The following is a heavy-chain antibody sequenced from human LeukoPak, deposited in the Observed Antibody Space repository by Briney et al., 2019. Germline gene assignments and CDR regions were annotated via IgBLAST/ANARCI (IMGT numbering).Heavy chain of an antibody. Sequence: SETLSLTCSVSGASLSTSPYYWGWIRQPPGKGLEGIGNIYYTGSTYYNVSLNSRLTISIDTSKNLFSLRLNSMTAAGTAVYYCAKSGGYGLIDKWGQGTLVTVSS. D-gene: IGHD1-26*01. V-gene: IGHV4-39*01. CDR3: AKSGGYGLIDK. CDR1: GASLSTSPYY. CDR2: IYYTGST. J-gene: IGHJ4*02.